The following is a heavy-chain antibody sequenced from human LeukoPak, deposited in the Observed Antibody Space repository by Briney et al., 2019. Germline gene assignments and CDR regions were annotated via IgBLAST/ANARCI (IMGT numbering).Heavy chain of an antibody. CDR2: IYYSGGT. CDR3: ARDLLNEGNHLDY. CDR1: GGSTSGGNYY. V-gene: IGHV4-30-4*08. J-gene: IGHJ4*02. Sequence: KPSETLSLTCIVSGGSTSGGNYYWGWIRQPPGKGLEWIGYIYYSGGTYYNPSLKSRVTISVDTSKNQFSLKLSSVTAADTAVYYCARDLLNEGNHLDYWGQGTLVTVSS. D-gene: IGHD4-23*01.